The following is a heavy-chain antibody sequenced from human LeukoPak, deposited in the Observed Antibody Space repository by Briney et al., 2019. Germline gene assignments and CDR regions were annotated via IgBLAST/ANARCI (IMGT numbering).Heavy chain of an antibody. Sequence: PGGSLRLSCVDSGITFSRYWMSWVRQAPGKGLEWVANIKQDGGEKYYVDSVKGRFTISRDNAKNSLYLQMNSLRVEDTAVYYCARDSSHYLGSSDYWGQGTLVTVSS. CDR3: ARDSSHYLGSSDY. CDR2: IKQDGGEK. V-gene: IGHV3-7*03. D-gene: IGHD6-6*01. CDR1: GITFSRYW. J-gene: IGHJ4*02.